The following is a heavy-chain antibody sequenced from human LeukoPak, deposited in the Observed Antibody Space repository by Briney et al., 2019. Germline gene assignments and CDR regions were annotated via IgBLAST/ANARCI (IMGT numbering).Heavy chain of an antibody. D-gene: IGHD3-16*02. V-gene: IGHV4-34*01. CDR2: INHSGST. Sequence: SETLSLTCAVYGGSFSGYYWSWIRQPPGKGLEWIGEINHSGSTNYNPSLKSRVTISVDTSKNQFSLKLSSVTAADTAVYYCAREGSLHSYYDYVWGSYRHFDYWGQGTLVTVSS. CDR1: GGSFSGYY. J-gene: IGHJ4*02. CDR3: AREGSLHSYYDYVWGSYRHFDY.